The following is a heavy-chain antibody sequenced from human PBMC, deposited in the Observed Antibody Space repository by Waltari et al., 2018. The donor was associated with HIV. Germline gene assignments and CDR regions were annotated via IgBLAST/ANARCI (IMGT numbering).Heavy chain of an antibody. D-gene: IGHD2-2*01. J-gene: IGHJ6*02. CDR2: IKSKTDGGTT. CDR3: TTGVVPAADYYYYGMDV. CDR1: GFTFSNAW. Sequence: VQLVESGGGLVKPGGSLRLSCAASGFTFSNAWMSCVRQAPGNGLEWVGRIKSKTDGGTTDYAAPVKGRFTISRDDSKNTLYLQMNSLKTEDTAVYYCTTGVVPAADYYYYGMDVWGQGTTVTVSS. V-gene: IGHV3-15*01.